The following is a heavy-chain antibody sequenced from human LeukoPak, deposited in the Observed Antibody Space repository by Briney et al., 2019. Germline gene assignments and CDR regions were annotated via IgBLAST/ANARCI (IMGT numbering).Heavy chain of an antibody. J-gene: IGHJ6*02. Sequence: GGSLTLSCAASVFTFSSDCMYWARHAPWKGLEWVASINHNGNVNYYVDSVKGRFTISRDNAKNSLYLQMSNLRAEDTAVYFCARGGGLDVWGQGATVTVSS. CDR2: INHNGNVN. CDR1: VFTFSSDC. CDR3: ARGGGLDV. D-gene: IGHD3-16*01. V-gene: IGHV3-7*03.